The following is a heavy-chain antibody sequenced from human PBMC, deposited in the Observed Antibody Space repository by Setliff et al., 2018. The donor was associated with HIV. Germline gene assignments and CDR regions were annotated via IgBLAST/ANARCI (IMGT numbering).Heavy chain of an antibody. CDR1: GGSISTYY. Sequence: SETLSLTCTVSGGSISTYYWSWIRQPPGKGLEWIGRIYTSGSTNYNPSLKSRVTISVDTSKNQFSLKLSSVTAADTAVYYCAREGGKLWFGELLYAFDIWGQGTMVTVSS. J-gene: IGHJ3*02. V-gene: IGHV4-4*08. D-gene: IGHD3-10*01. CDR2: IYTSGST. CDR3: AREGGKLWFGELLYAFDI.